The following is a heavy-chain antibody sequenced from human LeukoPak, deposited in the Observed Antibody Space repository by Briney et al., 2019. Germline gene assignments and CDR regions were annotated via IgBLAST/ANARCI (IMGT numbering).Heavy chain of an antibody. Sequence: SETLSLTCNVSGASMSGYYWSWIRQPPGKGLEWIGEINHSGSTNYNPSLKSRVTISVDTSKNQFSLKLSSVTAADTAVYYCARAVRPSYYYDSSGYPRYFDYWGQGTLVTVSS. CDR3: ARAVRPSYYYDSSGYPRYFDY. V-gene: IGHV4-34*01. J-gene: IGHJ4*02. CDR2: INHSGST. CDR1: GASMSGYY. D-gene: IGHD3-22*01.